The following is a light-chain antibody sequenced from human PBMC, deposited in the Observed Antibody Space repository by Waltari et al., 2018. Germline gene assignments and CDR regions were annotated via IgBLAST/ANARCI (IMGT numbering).Light chain of an antibody. V-gene: IGKV4-1*01. CDR2: WAS. CDR1: QSVLNTSNNKNC. J-gene: IGKJ1*01. Sequence: DIVMTQSPESLAVSLGERATINCKSRQSVLNTSNNKNCLACYQQKPGQPPKLLIYWASTRESGVPDRFSGSGSGTDFTLTISSLQAEDVAVYYCQQYYTTLRTFGQGTKVEIK. CDR3: QQYYTTLRT.